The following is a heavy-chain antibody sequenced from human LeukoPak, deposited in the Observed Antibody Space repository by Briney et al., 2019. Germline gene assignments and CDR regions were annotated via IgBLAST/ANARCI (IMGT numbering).Heavy chain of an antibody. Sequence: GGSLRLSCAASNFVFSDYYMSWVRQAPGKGLQWVSYISSGGDSIYYADSVRGRFTISRDNAKNSLYLQMNSLRADDTAVYYCAREMDGEYGSGTFYDLWGQGNMVTVSS. V-gene: IGHV3-11*01. CDR1: NFVFSDYY. D-gene: IGHD3-10*01. J-gene: IGHJ5*02. CDR2: ISSGGDSI. CDR3: AREMDGEYGSGTFYDL.